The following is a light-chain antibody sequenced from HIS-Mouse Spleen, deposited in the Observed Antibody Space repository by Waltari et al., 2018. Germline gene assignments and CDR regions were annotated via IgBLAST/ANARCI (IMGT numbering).Light chain of an antibody. CDR3: QQGYSTPQWT. V-gene: IGKV1-39*01. Sequence: DIQMTQSPSSLSASVGDRVTITCRASQSISSYLNWYQQKPGKAPKLLIYAASSLQSGVPSRFSGSGSGTDFTLTISSLQPEDFATYYWQQGYSTPQWTFGQGTKVEIK. CDR1: QSISSY. CDR2: AAS. J-gene: IGKJ1*01.